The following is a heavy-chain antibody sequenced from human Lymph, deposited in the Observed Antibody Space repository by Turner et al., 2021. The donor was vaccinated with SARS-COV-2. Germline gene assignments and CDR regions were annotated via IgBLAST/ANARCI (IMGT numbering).Heavy chain of an antibody. CDR3: ARDIPTTADYFDY. J-gene: IGHJ4*02. CDR1: GFPFSTYS. D-gene: IGHD4-17*01. V-gene: IGHV3-21*01. CDR2: ISSSSSYI. Sequence: EVQLVESGGGLVKPGGSLRPSCAASGFPFSTYSMNWVRQAPGKGTEWISSISSSSSYIYYADSVKGRFTISRDDAKNSLYLKMNSLRAEDTAVYFCARDIPTTADYFDYWGQGTLVTVSS.